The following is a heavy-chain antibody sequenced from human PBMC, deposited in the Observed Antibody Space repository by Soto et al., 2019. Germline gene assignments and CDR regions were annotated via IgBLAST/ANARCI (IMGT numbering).Heavy chain of an antibody. CDR1: AFIISDYY. CDR2: ISGSGTTI. V-gene: IGHV3-11*01. Sequence: QVQLVESGGGLVKPGGSLRLSCAASAFIISDYYMSWSRQAPGKGREWVSYISGSGTTIYYADSVKARFTISRDNAKNSLYLQLSSLSAEDAAVYYCARVGCSGGSCPLDYWGQGTLVTVSS. D-gene: IGHD2-15*01. CDR3: ARVGCSGGSCPLDY. J-gene: IGHJ4*02.